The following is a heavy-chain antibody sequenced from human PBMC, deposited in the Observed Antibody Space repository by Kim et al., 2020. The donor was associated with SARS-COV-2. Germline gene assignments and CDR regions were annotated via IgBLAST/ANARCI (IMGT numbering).Heavy chain of an antibody. Sequence: GGSLRLSCAASGFTFSDAWMSWVRQAPGKGLEWVGGINSKTDGGTKDYAAHVKGRITTSSDDSKHTLHLQMISQKTEDTAVYCCTTDLTHYEVWSGYSEYCVMYVWPQENALTLSS. V-gene: IGHV3-15*01. J-gene: IGHJ6*02. CDR3: TTDLTHYEVWSGYSEYCVMYV. CDR1: GFTFSDAW. CDR2: INSKTDGGTK. D-gene: IGHD3-3*01.